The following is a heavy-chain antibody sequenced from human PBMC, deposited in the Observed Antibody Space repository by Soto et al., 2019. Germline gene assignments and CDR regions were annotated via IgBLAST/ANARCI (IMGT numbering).Heavy chain of an antibody. V-gene: IGHV3-23*01. CDR2: ISGNGRIT. Sequence: HPGGSLRLSCGASGLTFSIHAMSWVRQAPGKGLEWVSGISGNGRITHYADSVKGRFTTSRDNSKNTLYLQMDSLRVEDTAVYYCAKDLSYWGYWGQGVLVTVSS. D-gene: IGHD5-18*01. CDR1: GLTFSIHA. J-gene: IGHJ4*02. CDR3: AKDLSYWGY.